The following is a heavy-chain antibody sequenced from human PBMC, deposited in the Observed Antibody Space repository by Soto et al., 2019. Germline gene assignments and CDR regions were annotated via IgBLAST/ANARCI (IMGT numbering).Heavy chain of an antibody. CDR2: INSDGSST. V-gene: IGHV3-74*01. CDR3: ARVKGDVYDFWSGYYGMDV. J-gene: IGHJ6*02. D-gene: IGHD3-3*01. CDR1: GVTFSSHW. Sequence: VGSLRLSCAASGVTFSSHWMHWVRQAPGKGLVWVSCINSDGSSTTYADSVKGRFTISRDNAKNTLYLQMNSLRAEDTALYYCARVKGDVYDFWSGYYGMDVWGQGTTVTVSS.